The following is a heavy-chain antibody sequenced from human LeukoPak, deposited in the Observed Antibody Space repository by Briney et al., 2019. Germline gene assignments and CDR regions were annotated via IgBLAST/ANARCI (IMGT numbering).Heavy chain of an antibody. D-gene: IGHD1-14*01. CDR1: GFTFTSYA. CDR2: IYSGDST. Sequence: GGSLRLSCAASGFTFTSYAMSLVRQAPGKGLEWVSVIYSGDSTYYGDSVKGRFTISSDKSKNTVYLQMNSLRAEDTAVYYCATDHRNLDAFDIWGQGTMVTVSS. CDR3: ATDHRNLDAFDI. V-gene: IGHV3-66*01. J-gene: IGHJ3*02.